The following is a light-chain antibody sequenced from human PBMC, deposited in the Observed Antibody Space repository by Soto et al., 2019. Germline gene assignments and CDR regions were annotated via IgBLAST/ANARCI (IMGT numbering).Light chain of an antibody. J-gene: IGKJ4*01. CDR1: QASGSY. Sequence: DIQLTQSPSVLSASVGDRVTITCRASQASGSYLAWYQQKPGKAPKLLIYAASTLQGGVPSRFSVSGSETEFTLTISSLQPEDFATYYCEQLQDYPLTFGGRTKVEIK. CDR3: EQLQDYPLT. CDR2: AAS. V-gene: IGKV1-9*01.